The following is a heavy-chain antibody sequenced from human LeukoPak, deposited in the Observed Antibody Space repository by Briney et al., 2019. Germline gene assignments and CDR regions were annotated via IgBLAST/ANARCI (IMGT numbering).Heavy chain of an antibody. D-gene: IGHD2/OR15-2a*01. V-gene: IGHV3-30-3*01. CDR3: ARDISPTYFGSFDY. Sequence: GGSLRLSCAASGFTFGDYAMHWFRQAPGKGLEWVAVISYDSNTKHYADSVKGRFTISRDNSKNTLYVQMNSLRAEDTAIYYCARDISPTYFGSFDYWGQGTLVVVSS. CDR2: ISYDSNTK. J-gene: IGHJ4*02. CDR1: GFTFGDYA.